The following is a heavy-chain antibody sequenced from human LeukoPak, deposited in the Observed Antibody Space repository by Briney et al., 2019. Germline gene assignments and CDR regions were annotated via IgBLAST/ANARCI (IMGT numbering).Heavy chain of an antibody. CDR3: ARENTHLEAALLWFGERGGFDY. J-gene: IGHJ4*02. CDR1: GFTFGDYA. D-gene: IGHD3-10*01. CDR2: ISSSGDTT. Sequence: GGSLRLSCAASGFTFGDYAMTWVRQAPGKGLEWVSAISSSGDTTYYADSVKGRFTISRDNAKNSLYLQMNSLRAEDTAVYYCARENTHLEAALLWFGERGGFDYWGQGTPVTVSS. V-gene: IGHV3-23*01.